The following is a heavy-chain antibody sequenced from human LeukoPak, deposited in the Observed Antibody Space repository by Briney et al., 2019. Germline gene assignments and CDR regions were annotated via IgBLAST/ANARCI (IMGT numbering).Heavy chain of an antibody. Sequence: SETLSLTCAVYGGSFSGYYWSWIRQPPGKGPEWIGEINHSGSTNYNPSLKSRVTISVDTSKNQFSLKLSSVTAADTAVYYCARVGSSFDYWGQGTLVTVSP. CDR2: INHSGST. CDR1: GGSFSGYY. J-gene: IGHJ4*02. CDR3: ARVGSSFDY. D-gene: IGHD6-13*01. V-gene: IGHV4-34*01.